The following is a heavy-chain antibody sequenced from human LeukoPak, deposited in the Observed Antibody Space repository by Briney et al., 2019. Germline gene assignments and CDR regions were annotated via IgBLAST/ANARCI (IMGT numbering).Heavy chain of an antibody. CDR1: GFTFSSYA. J-gene: IGHJ4*02. CDR3: ARDPHYHGSGSYYNLNYFDY. Sequence: PGRSLRLSCAASGFTFSSYAMHWVRQAPGKGLEWVAVISYDGSNKYYADSVKGRFTISRDNSKNTLYLQMNSLRAEDTAVYYCARDPHYHGSGSYYNLNYFDYWGQGTLVTVSS. CDR2: ISYDGSNK. D-gene: IGHD3-10*01. V-gene: IGHV3-30-3*01.